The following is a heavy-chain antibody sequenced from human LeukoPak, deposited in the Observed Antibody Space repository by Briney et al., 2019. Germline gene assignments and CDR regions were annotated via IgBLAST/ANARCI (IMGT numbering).Heavy chain of an antibody. D-gene: IGHD5-12*01. J-gene: IGHJ4*02. CDR3: ARGGLRTFDY. CDR2: IYYSGST. V-gene: IGHV4-59*01. Sequence: PSETLSLTCTVSGGSISSYYWSWIRQPPGKGLEWIGYIYYSGSTDYNPSLKSRVTISVDTSKNQFSLKLSSVTAADTAVYYCARGGLRTFDYWGQGTLVTVSS. CDR1: GGSISSYY.